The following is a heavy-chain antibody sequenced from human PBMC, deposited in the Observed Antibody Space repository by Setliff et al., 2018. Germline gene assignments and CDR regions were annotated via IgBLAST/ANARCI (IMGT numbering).Heavy chain of an antibody. Sequence: AGGSLRLSCAASGFTFNKHGMNWVRQAPGKGLEWVSTINWDGRTTGYADSVKGRFTISRDNSKNTLYLQMGSLRAEDMAVYYCARDGDSSGWYAGGEFDYWGQGTLVTVSS. D-gene: IGHD6-19*01. CDR1: GFTFNKHG. J-gene: IGHJ4*02. CDR2: INWDGRTT. CDR3: ARDGDSSGWYAGGEFDY. V-gene: IGHV3-20*04.